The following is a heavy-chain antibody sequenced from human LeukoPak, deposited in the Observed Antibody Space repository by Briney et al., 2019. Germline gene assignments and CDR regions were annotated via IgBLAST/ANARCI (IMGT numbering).Heavy chain of an antibody. Sequence: PGGSLRLSCAASGFTFSSYAMSWVRQAPGKGLEWVSAISGSGGSTYYADSVKGRFTISRDNSKNTLYLQMNSLRAEDTAVYYCAKGPHGSGSYRSLSYDAYFDYWGQGTLVTVSS. CDR3: AKGPHGSGSYRSLSYDAYFDY. CDR2: ISGSGGST. D-gene: IGHD3-10*01. CDR1: GFTFSSYA. J-gene: IGHJ4*02. V-gene: IGHV3-23*01.